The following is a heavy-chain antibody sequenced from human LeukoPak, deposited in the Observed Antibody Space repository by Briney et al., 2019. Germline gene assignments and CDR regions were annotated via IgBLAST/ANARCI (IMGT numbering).Heavy chain of an antibody. CDR1: GGSISSSSYY. CDR2: IYYSGST. D-gene: IGHD2-15*01. CDR3: AEGRGYCSGGSRVTDAFDI. J-gene: IGHJ3*02. V-gene: IGHV4-39*07. Sequence: SETLSLTCTVSGGSISSSSYYWGWIRQPPGKGLEWIGSIYYSGSTYYNPSLKSRVTISVDKSKNQFSLKLSSVTAADTAVYYCAEGRGYCSGGSRVTDAFDIWGQGTMVTVSS.